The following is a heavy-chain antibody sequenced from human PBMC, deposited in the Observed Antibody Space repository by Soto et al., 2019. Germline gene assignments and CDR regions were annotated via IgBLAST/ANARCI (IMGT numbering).Heavy chain of an antibody. Sequence: PSETLSLTCTVSGGSISSYYWSWIRQPPGKGLEWIGYIYYSGSTNYNPSLKSRVTISVDTSKNQFSLKLSSVTAADTAVYYCARAAYGATGNFGYWGHGTLVTVSS. CDR1: GGSISSYY. CDR3: ARAAYGATGNFGY. V-gene: IGHV4-59*01. J-gene: IGHJ4*01. D-gene: IGHD3-10*01. CDR2: IYYSGST.